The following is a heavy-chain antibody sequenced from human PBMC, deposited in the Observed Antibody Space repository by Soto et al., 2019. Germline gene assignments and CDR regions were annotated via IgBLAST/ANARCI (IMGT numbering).Heavy chain of an antibody. CDR3: AVTLNYAFDI. J-gene: IGHJ3*02. D-gene: IGHD2-21*02. V-gene: IGHV4-34*01. CDR1: GGSFSGYY. CDR2: NTHSGST. Sequence: QVQLQQWGAGLLKPSETLSLTCAVYGGSFSGYYWSWIRQPPGKGLEWIGENTHSGSTNYNPSLKSRVTISVDTSKHQFSLKLSYVTAADTAVYYCAVTLNYAFDIWGQGTMVTVSS.